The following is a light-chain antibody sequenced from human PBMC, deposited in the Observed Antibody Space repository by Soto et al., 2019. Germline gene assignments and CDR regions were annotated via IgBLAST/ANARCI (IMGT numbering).Light chain of an antibody. Sequence: DIVMSQSPLSLPGTPGEPASISCKSSQMLLHSDGDNYREWYVQKAGQSAQLLIDVVSHLASGVPERLSGSGSGKYFTLKISKVEADDAGVYYCMQTRQSPCTFGPGTKVEIK. CDR2: VVS. CDR3: MQTRQSPCT. CDR1: QMLLHSDGDNY. J-gene: IGKJ3*01. V-gene: IGKV2-28*01.